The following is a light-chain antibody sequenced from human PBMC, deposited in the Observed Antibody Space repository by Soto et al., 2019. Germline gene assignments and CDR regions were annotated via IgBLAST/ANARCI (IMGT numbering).Light chain of an antibody. Sequence: QSALTQPASVSGSPGQSITISCTGTSSDVGGYNYVSWYQQHPGKAPKLMIYEVSNRPSGVSNRLSGSKSGNTASLTISGLQAEDEADYYCSSYTSSSSLVFGGGTQLNVL. J-gene: IGLJ3*02. CDR1: SSDVGGYNY. V-gene: IGLV2-14*01. CDR3: SSYTSSSSLV. CDR2: EVS.